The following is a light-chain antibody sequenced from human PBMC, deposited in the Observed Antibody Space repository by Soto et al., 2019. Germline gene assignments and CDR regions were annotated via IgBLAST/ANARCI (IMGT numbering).Light chain of an antibody. CDR1: SSNIGSNP. CDR2: GNH. Sequence: QSVLTQPPSASGTPGQRVTISCSGSSSNIGSNPVNWYQQLPGTAPKLLIYGNHQRPSGVPDRFSGSKSVTSASLAISGLQSEDEADYYCAAWADSLGILVFGGGTKLTVL. CDR3: AAWADSLGILV. J-gene: IGLJ2*01. V-gene: IGLV1-44*01.